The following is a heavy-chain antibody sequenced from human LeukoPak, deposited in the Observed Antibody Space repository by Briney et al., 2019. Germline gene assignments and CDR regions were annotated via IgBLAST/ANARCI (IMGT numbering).Heavy chain of an antibody. CDR3: ASPSPGFDP. Sequence: SETLSLTCAVYGGSFSGYYWSWIRQPPGKGLEWIGEINHSGSTNYNPSLESRVTISVDTSKNQFSLRLTSVTAADTAVYYCASPSPGFDPWGQGTLVTVSS. D-gene: IGHD1-1*01. V-gene: IGHV4-34*01. CDR2: INHSGST. J-gene: IGHJ5*02. CDR1: GGSFSGYY.